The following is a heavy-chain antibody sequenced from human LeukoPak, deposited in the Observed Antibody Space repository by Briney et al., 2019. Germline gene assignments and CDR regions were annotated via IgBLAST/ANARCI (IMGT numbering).Heavy chain of an antibody. CDR1: GFTFSTYA. V-gene: IGHV3-23*01. CDR2: ISAGSGNT. CDR3: ARDSVTIFGVVNY. D-gene: IGHD3-3*01. Sequence: GGSLRLSCAASGFTFSTYAMSWVRQAPGKGLEWVSTISAGSGNTYYAASVKGRFTISRDNAKNSLYLQMNSLRAEDTAVYYCARDSVTIFGVVNYWGQGTLVTVSS. J-gene: IGHJ4*02.